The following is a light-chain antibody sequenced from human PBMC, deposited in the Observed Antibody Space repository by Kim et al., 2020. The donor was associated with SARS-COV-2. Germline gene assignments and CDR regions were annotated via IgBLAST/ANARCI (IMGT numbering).Light chain of an antibody. CDR2: DVT. CDR1: SNNIGFYNY. Sequence: QSALTQPRSVSGSPGQSVTISCTGASNNIGFYNYVSWYQHHPGRAPKLIIYDVTKRPSGVPARFSGSKSGNTASLTVSGLQPEDEADYYCCSYAGDYVIFGGGTQLTVL. J-gene: IGLJ2*01. V-gene: IGLV2-11*01. CDR3: CSYAGDYVI.